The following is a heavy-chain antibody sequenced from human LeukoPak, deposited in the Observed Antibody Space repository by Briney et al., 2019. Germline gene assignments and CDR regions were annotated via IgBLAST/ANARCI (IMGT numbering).Heavy chain of an antibody. CDR1: GFTFSSRG. V-gene: IGHV3-23*01. J-gene: IGHJ4*02. Sequence: GGSLRLSCAASGFTFSSRGMSWLRQAPGKGLEWVSSITPSGDGTYYAASVKGRFTISRDNSKNTLYLQMDSLRADDTAKYYCARDSPVATWWGQGTLVTVSS. CDR2: ITPSGDGT. D-gene: IGHD1-26*01. CDR3: ARDSPVATW.